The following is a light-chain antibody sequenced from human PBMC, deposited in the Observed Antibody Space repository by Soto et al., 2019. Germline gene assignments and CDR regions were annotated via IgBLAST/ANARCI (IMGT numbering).Light chain of an antibody. V-gene: IGLV6-57*03. CDR2: EDN. J-gene: IGLJ3*02. Sequence: NFMLTQPHSVSESPGKTVTISCTRSSGSIASNYVQWYQQRPGSAPTTVIYEDNQRPSGVPDRFSGSIDSSSNSASLPISGLKTEDEADYYCQSYDSSNPWVFGGGTKLTVL. CDR3: QSYDSSNPWV. CDR1: SGSIASNY.